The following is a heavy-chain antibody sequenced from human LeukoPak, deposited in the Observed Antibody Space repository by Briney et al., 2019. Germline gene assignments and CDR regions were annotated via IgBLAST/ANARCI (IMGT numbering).Heavy chain of an antibody. CDR3: ARVGRSVEVPTATGAYFDY. J-gene: IGHJ4*02. V-gene: IGHV1-2*02. Sequence: PGGSLRLSCAASGFTFSSYAMHWVRQAPGKGLEWVGWINANSGGTNYAQKFQGRVTMTRDTSINAAYMELSRLRSDDTAVYYCARVGRSVEVPTATGAYFDYWGQGTLVTVSS. CDR1: GFTFSSYA. D-gene: IGHD2-2*01. CDR2: INANSGGT.